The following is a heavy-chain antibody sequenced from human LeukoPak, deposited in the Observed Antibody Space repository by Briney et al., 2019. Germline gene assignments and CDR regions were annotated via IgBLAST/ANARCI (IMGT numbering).Heavy chain of an antibody. D-gene: IGHD3-9*01. CDR3: ARDSLRYFDWIFEDYFGY. CDR1: GFTFSSYA. CDR2: ISYDGSNK. J-gene: IGHJ4*02. V-gene: IGHV3-30-3*01. Sequence: GRSLRPSCAASGFTFSSYAMHWVRQAPGKGLEWVAVISYDGSNKYYADSVKGRFTISRDNSKNTLYLQMNSLRAEDTAVYYCARDSLRYFDWIFEDYFGYWGQGTLVTVSS.